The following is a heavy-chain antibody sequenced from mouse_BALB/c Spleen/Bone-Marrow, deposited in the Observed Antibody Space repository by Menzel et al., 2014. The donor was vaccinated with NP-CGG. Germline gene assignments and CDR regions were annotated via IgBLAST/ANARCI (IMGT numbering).Heavy chain of an antibody. V-gene: IGHV1-67*01. CDR3: ARSGKVRNAKDH. J-gene: IGHJ4*01. CDR2: ISGCYCFA. D-gene: IGHD2-14*01. CDR1: GYTFTYHA. Sequence: QCGAKLVRPGVSVAGSFKGSGYTFTYHALHWVLRSLAQPLAWIGPISGCYCFAIYNQKFKHKAILTGDKSSSTAYMELARLTSEDAVIYFCARSGKVRNAKDHRAQAPPLTV.